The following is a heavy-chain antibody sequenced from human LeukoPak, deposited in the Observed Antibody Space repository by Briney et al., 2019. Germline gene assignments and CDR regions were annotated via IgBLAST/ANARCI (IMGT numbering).Heavy chain of an antibody. V-gene: IGHV1-69*01. D-gene: IGHD3-3*01. CDR1: RGTFSSYA. J-gene: IGHJ6*03. Sequence: SVKVSCKASRGTFSSYAISWVRQAPGQGLEWMGGIIPTFGTANYAQKFQGRVTITADESTSTAYMELSSLRSEDTAVYYCARGAYDFWSGYRPHYYYYYYMDVWGKGTTVTVSS. CDR2: IIPTFGTA. CDR3: ARGAYDFWSGYRPHYYYYYYMDV.